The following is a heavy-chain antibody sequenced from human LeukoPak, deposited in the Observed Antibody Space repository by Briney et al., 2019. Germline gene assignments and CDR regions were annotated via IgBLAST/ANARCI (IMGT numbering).Heavy chain of an antibody. CDR3: ARDQRGSGSYYSSNWFDP. CDR1: GGSISSYY. D-gene: IGHD3-10*01. V-gene: IGHV4-4*07. J-gene: IGHJ5*02. CDR2: IYTSGST. Sequence: PSETLSLTCTVSGGSISSYYWSWIRQPAGKGLEWIGRIYTSGSTNYNPSLKSRVTMSVDTSKNQFSLKLSSVTAADTAVYYCARDQRGSGSYYSSNWFDPWGQGTLVTVSS.